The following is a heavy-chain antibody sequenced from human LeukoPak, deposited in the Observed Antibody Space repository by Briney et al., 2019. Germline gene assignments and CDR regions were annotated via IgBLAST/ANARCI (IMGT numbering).Heavy chain of an antibody. D-gene: IGHD3-10*01. CDR3: ARVPHYYFGYGYFDS. CDR2: IDQSGTT. CDR1: GGSFSGYY. J-gene: IGHJ4*02. Sequence: PSETLSLTCVAYGGSFSGYYWSWIRQPPGKGLEWIGGIDQSGTTNYNPSLKSRVSISVDTSKKQFSLTLTSMTAADTAVYYCARVPHYYFGYGYFDSWGQGTLVTVSS. V-gene: IGHV4-34*01.